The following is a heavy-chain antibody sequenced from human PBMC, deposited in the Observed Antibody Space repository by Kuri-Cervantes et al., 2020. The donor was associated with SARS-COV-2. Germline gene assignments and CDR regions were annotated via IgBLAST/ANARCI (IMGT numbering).Heavy chain of an antibody. CDR2: IYYSGST. CDR1: GGSISSSSYY. J-gene: IGHJ6*02. V-gene: IGHV4-39*01. D-gene: IGHD3-10*01. CDR3: ARAGYYYGSGPFYYYYGMDV. Sequence: GSLRLSCTVSGGSISSSSYYWGWIRQPPGKGLEWIGSIYYSGSTYYNPSLKSRVTISVDTSKNQFSLKLSSVTAADTAVYYCARAGYYYGSGPFYYYYGMDVWGQGTTVTVSS.